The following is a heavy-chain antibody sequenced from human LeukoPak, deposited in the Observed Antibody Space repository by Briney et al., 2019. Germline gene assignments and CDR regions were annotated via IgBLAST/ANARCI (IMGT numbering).Heavy chain of an antibody. Sequence: PGGSLRLSCAASGFTVSSNYMSWVRQAPGKGLEWVSVIYSGGSTYYADSVKGRFTISRDNSKNTLYLQMNSLRAEDTAVYYCARDRDYYGMDVWGQGTTVTVFS. V-gene: IGHV3-53*01. CDR1: GFTVSSNY. CDR3: ARDRDYYGMDV. J-gene: IGHJ6*02. CDR2: IYSGGST. D-gene: IGHD3-10*01.